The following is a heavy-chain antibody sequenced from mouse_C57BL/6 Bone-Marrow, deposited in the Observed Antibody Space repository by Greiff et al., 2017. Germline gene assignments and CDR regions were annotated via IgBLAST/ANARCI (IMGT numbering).Heavy chain of an antibody. Sequence: VMLVESGAELARPGASVKLSCKASGYTFTSYGISWVKQRTGQGLEWIGEIYPRSGNTYYNEKFKGKATLTADKSSSTAYMELRSLTSEDSAVXFCANYYGSSYGRYFDVWGTGTTVTVSS. D-gene: IGHD1-1*01. CDR2: IYPRSGNT. CDR3: ANYYGSSYGRYFDV. J-gene: IGHJ1*03. CDR1: GYTFTSYG. V-gene: IGHV1-81*01.